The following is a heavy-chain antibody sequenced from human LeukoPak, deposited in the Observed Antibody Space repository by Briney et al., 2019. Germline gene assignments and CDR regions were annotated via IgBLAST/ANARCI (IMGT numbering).Heavy chain of an antibody. CDR2: IYYSGST. D-gene: IGHD3-10*01. J-gene: IGHJ5*02. Sequence: PSETLSLTCTVSGGSISSSSYYWGWIRQPPGKGLEWIGSIYYSGSTYYNPSLKSRVTISVDTSKNQFSLKLSSVTAADTAVYYCARQEGWFGDDVWFDPWGQGTLVTVSS. V-gene: IGHV4-39*01. CDR3: ARQEGWFGDDVWFDP. CDR1: GGSISSSSYY.